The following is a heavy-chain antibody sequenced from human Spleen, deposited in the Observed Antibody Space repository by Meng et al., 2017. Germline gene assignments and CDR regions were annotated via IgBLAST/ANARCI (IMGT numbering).Heavy chain of an antibody. CDR1: GDSVSSNRAA. CDR2: TYYGSKWSH. V-gene: IGHV6-1*01. D-gene: IGHD2-2*01. J-gene: IGHJ4*02. Sequence: QIQLQQSGPGLVKPSQTLSPPSAISGDSVSSNRAAWNWIRQAPSRGLEWLGRTYYGSKWSHDYAVSVKSRIIINADTSKNQFSLQLNSVTPGDTALYYCARGFAPVAPGAFDYWGQGTLVTVSS. CDR3: ARGFAPVAPGAFDY.